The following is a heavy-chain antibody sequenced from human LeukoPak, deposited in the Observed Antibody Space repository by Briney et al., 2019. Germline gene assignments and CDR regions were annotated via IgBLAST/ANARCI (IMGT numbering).Heavy chain of an antibody. D-gene: IGHD3-3*01. Sequence: GGSLRLSCAASGFTVSSNYMSWVRQAPGKGLEWVSVIYSGGSTYYADSVKGRFTISRDNAKNSLYLQMNSLRAEDTAVYYCARDRGPYYDFWSGSESRFDYWGQGTLVTVSS. CDR3: ARDRGPYYDFWSGSESRFDY. J-gene: IGHJ4*02. CDR2: IYSGGST. CDR1: GFTVSSNY. V-gene: IGHV3-66*01.